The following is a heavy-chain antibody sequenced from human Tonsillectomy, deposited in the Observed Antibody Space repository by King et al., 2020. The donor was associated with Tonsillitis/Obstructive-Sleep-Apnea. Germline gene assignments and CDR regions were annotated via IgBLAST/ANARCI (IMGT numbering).Heavy chain of an antibody. CDR1: GFTFSDYY. V-gene: IGHV3-11*05. CDR2: ISISSSYT. D-gene: IGHD4-17*01. Sequence: VQLVESGGGLVKPGGSLRLSCAASGFTFSDYYMSWIRQAPGKGREWGSYISISSSYTNYADSVKGRFTISRDNAKNSLYLQMNSLRAEDTAVYYCARMYGDYVEAFDYWGQGTLVTVSS. CDR3: ARMYGDYVEAFDY. J-gene: IGHJ4*02.